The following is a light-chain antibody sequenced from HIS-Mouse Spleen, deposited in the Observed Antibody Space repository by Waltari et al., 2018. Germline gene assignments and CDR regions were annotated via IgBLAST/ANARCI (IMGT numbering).Light chain of an antibody. Sequence: QSALTQPASASGSPGQSITISRTGTSSDVGRDNLASWYQQHPGKAPELMIYEGSKKPSGVSNHFSGSKSGNTASLTISGLQADDEAYYYCCSYAGSSTFVVFGGGTKLTVL. CDR3: CSYAGSSTFVV. J-gene: IGLJ2*01. CDR2: EGS. CDR1: SSDVGRDNL. V-gene: IGLV2-23*03.